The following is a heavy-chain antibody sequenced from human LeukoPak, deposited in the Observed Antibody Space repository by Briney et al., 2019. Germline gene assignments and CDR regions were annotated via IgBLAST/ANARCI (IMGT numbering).Heavy chain of an antibody. V-gene: IGHV3-11*01. J-gene: IGHJ5*02. CDR2: ISSSGSTI. Sequence: PGGSLRLSCAASGFTFSNYAMSWIRQAPAKGLERVSYISSSGSTIYYADSVKGRFTISRDNAKNSLYLQMNSLRAEDTAVYYCAGSGWYVRGNWFDPWGQGTLVTVSS. CDR1: GFTFSNYA. CDR3: AGSGWYVRGNWFDP. D-gene: IGHD6-19*01.